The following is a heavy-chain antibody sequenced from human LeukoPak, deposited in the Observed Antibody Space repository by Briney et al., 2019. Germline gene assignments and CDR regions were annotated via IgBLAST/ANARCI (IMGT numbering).Heavy chain of an antibody. CDR3: ASNSGWTLFDY. J-gene: IGHJ4*02. CDR2: ISSSSSYI. V-gene: IGHV3-21*01. CDR1: GFTFSSYS. D-gene: IGHD6-19*01. Sequence: GGSLRFSCAASGFTFSSYSMNWVRQAPGKGLEWVSSISSSSSYIYYADSVKGRFTISRDNAKNSLYLQMNSLRAEDTAVYYCASNSGWTLFDYWGQGTLVTVSS.